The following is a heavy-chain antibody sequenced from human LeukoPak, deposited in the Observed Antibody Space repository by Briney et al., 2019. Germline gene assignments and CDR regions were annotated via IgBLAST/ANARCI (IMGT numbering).Heavy chain of an antibody. D-gene: IGHD3-16*02. J-gene: IGHJ3*02. CDR2: ISGSGGST. CDR1: GFTFSSYA. CDR3: AKVIYDYVWGSYRAPGAFDI. Sequence: GGSLRLSCAASGFTFSSYAMSWVRQAPGKGLEWVSAISGSGGSTYYADSVKGRFTISRDNSKNTLYLQMSSLRAEDTAVYYCAKVIYDYVWGSYRAPGAFDIWGQGTMVTVSS. V-gene: IGHV3-23*01.